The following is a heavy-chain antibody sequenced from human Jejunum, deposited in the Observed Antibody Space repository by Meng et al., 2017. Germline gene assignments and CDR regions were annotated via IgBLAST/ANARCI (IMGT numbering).Heavy chain of an antibody. CDR2: AST. J-gene: IGHJ4*02. D-gene: IGHD1-26*01. Sequence: QVQRQGSGPGLGGPSETLALLCTVSGGSVSRAGYQWGWIRQPPGKGLEWIGYASTNYNPSLKSRVTISLDTSRNQFSLSLSSVTAADTAVYYCARDHMGSLDYWGQGILVTVSS. V-gene: IGHV4-61*08. CDR3: ARDHMGSLDY. CDR1: GGSVSRAGYQ.